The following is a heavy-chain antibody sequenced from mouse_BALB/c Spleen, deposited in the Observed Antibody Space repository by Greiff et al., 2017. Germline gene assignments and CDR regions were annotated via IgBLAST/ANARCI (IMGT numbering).Heavy chain of an antibody. CDR2: ISSGGST. V-gene: IGHV5-6-5*01. Sequence: EVQLVESGGGLVKPGGSLKLSCAASGFTFSSYAMSWVRQTPEKRLEWVASISSGGSTYYPDSVKGRFTISRDNARNILYLQMSSLRSEDTAMYYCARGDYYGRSYGYFDVWGAGTTVTVSS. D-gene: IGHD1-1*01. CDR3: ARGDYYGRSYGYFDV. J-gene: IGHJ1*01. CDR1: GFTFSSYA.